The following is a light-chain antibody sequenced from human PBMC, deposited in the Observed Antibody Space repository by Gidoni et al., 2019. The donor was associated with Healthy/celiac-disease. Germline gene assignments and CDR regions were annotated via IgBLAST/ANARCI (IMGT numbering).Light chain of an antibody. V-gene: IGLV2-11*01. CDR2: DVS. Sequence: QSDLTQPRSVSGSPGQSVTISCTVTSSYVGGYNYVSWYQQQPGKAPKLMIYDVSKRPSGVPDRFSGSKSGNTASLTISGLQAEDEAYYYCCSYAGSYTWVFGTGTKVTVL. J-gene: IGLJ1*01. CDR3: CSYAGSYTWV. CDR1: SSYVGGYNY.